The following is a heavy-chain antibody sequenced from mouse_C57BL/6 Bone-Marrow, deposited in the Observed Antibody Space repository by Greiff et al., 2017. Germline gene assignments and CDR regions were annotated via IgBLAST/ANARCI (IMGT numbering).Heavy chain of an antibody. D-gene: IGHD2-14*01. V-gene: IGHV1-59*01. J-gene: IGHJ4*01. CDR3: ARLPKVRHSYAKYD. CDR1: GYTFTSYW. CDR2: IDPSDSYS. Sequence: QVQLTQPGAELVRPGTSVKLSCKASGYTFTSYWMHWVQQRPGQGLEWIGVIDPSDSYSNYNQKFKGKATLTVDTSSSTAYMQLSSLTSEDSAVYYCARLPKVRHSYAKYDCGQGTSVTVAS.